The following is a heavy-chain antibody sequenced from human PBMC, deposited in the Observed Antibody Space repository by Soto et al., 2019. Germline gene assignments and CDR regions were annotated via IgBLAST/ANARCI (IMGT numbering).Heavy chain of an antibody. D-gene: IGHD4-17*01. J-gene: IGHJ4*02. CDR1: GYTFTSYD. CDR2: VNPNSGNS. Sequence: QVQLVQSGAEVKKPGASVKVSCKASGYTFTSYDINWVRQATGQGLEWMGWVNPNSGNSGYAQKFQGRVTMTRNTSISTAYMELSNMRSEDTAVYYCARGQATVTTFLGLRYWGQGTLVTVSS. V-gene: IGHV1-8*01. CDR3: ARGQATVTTFLGLRY.